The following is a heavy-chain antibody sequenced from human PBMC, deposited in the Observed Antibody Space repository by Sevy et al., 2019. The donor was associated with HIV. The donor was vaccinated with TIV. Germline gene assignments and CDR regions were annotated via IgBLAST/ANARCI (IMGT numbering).Heavy chain of an antibody. D-gene: IGHD3-16*01. Sequence: GGSLRLSCVVSGFSVSSNYMSWVRQAPGKGLEWVSNIYSEGRTYYADSVRGPFTISRDTSKKTAYLEMKSLRAEDTALYYCTREDIILGEDNYYGMDVWGHGTTVTVSS. CDR2: IYSEGRT. J-gene: IGHJ6*02. CDR3: TREDIILGEDNYYGMDV. CDR1: GFSVSSNY. V-gene: IGHV3-53*01.